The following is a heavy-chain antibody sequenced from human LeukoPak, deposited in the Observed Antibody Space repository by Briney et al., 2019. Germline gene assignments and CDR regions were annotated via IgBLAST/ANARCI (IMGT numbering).Heavy chain of an antibody. CDR3: AKRNTALASDY. D-gene: IGHD5-18*01. CDR2: ISVSGGST. V-gene: IGHV3-23*01. CDR1: GFTFSSYA. J-gene: IGHJ4*02. Sequence: PGGSLRLSCAASGFTFSSYAMTWVRQAPGRGLEWVSAISVSGGSTYYADSVKGRFTISRDSSKNTLYLQMNSLRAEDTAIYYCAKRNTALASDYWGQGTLVTVSS.